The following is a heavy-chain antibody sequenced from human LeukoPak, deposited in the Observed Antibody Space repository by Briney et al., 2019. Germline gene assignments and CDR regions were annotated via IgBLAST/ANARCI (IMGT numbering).Heavy chain of an antibody. CDR3: TRLLTTVTTGGAY. V-gene: IGHV3-49*04. CDR2: IRSKAYGGTT. Sequence: GGSLRLSCAASGFTFSNAWMSWVRQAPGKGLEWVGFIRSKAYGGTTEYAASVKGRFTISRDDSKSIAYLQMNSLKTEDTAVYYCTRLLTTVTTGGAYWGQGTLVTVSS. D-gene: IGHD4-17*01. J-gene: IGHJ4*02. CDR1: GFTFSNAW.